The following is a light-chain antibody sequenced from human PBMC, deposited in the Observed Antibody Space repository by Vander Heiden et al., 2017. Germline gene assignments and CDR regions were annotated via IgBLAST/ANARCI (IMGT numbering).Light chain of an antibody. J-gene: IGKJ4*01. CDR2: GAS. V-gene: IGKV3-20*01. CDR3: QQNGMT. CDR1: QSIGNRY. Sequence: EIVLTPSPALLSLSPGERATPSRKASQSIGNRYLPLYQHKSGQAPRILIFGASSRAACIPNRCSGGGSGTDFTLTSSRLGPEDFATYSWQQNGMTFFGGTTLEMK.